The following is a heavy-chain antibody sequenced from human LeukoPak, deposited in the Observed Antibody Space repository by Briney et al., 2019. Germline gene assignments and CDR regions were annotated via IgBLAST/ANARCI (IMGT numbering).Heavy chain of an antibody. V-gene: IGHV3-11*01. CDR2: IDSSGSVM. D-gene: IGHD4-17*01. CDR3: ARERSGYGDYDH. CDR1: GFTFSDYY. Sequence: GGSLRLSCAASGFTFSDYYMSWIRQAPGRGLEWVSYIDSSGSVMYYADSMKGRFTISRDNVKNSMYLQMNNLRAEDTAVYYCARERSGYGDYDHWGQGTPVTVSS. J-gene: IGHJ4*02.